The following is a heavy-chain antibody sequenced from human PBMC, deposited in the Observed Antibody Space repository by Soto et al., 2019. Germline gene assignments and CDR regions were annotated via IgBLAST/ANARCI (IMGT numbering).Heavy chain of an antibody. D-gene: IGHD3-3*01. CDR2: ISSSSSTI. Sequence: PGGSLRLSCAASGFTFSSYSMNWVRQAPGKGLEWVSYISSSSSTIYYADSVKGRFTISRDNAKSSLYLQMNSLRDEDTAVYYCARDAIFGVAPGGGMDVWGQGTTVTVS. V-gene: IGHV3-48*02. J-gene: IGHJ6*02. CDR3: ARDAIFGVAPGGGMDV. CDR1: GFTFSSYS.